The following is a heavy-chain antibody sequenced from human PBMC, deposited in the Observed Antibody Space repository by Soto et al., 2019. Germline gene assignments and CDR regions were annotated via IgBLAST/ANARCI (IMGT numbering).Heavy chain of an antibody. J-gene: IGHJ6*02. CDR3: ARDRVFSSGYNYYYGMDV. CDR2: ISYDGSNK. V-gene: IGHV3-30-3*01. Sequence: RLSCAASGFTFSSYAMHWVRHAPGKGLEWVAVISYDGSNKYYADSVKGRFTISRDNSKNTLYLQMDSLRAEDTAVYYCARDRVFSSGYNYYYGMDVWGQGTTVTVSS. D-gene: IGHD3-22*01. CDR1: GFTFSSYA.